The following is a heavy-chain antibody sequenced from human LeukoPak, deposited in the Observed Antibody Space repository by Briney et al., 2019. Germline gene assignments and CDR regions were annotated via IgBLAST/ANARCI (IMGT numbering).Heavy chain of an antibody. CDR1: GGSISSYY. CDR2: INHSGST. Sequence: SETLSLTCTVSGGSISSYYWSWIRQPPGKGLEWIGEINHSGSTNYNPSLKSRVTISVDTSKNQFSLKLSSVTAADTAVYYCARGENWFDPWGQGTLVTVSS. CDR3: ARGENWFDP. V-gene: IGHV4-34*01. J-gene: IGHJ5*02.